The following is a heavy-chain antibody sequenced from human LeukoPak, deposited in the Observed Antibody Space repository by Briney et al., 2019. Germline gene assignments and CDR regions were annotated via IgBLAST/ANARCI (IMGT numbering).Heavy chain of an antibody. J-gene: IGHJ6*03. CDR2: IRSSGSIT. Sequence: PGGSLRLSCAASGFTFSDYYMSWIRQAPGKGLEWISYIRSSGSITYYADSVKGRFTISRDNAKNTLYLQMNSLRAEDTAVYYCARGNTYYYYYMDVWGKGTTVTISS. CDR1: GFTFSDYY. V-gene: IGHV3-11*04. CDR3: ARGNTYYYYYMDV.